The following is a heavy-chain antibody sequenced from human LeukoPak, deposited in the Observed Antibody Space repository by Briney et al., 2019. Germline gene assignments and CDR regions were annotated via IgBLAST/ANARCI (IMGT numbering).Heavy chain of an antibody. Sequence: ASVKVSCKASGYTFMSYGITWVRQAPGQGLEWMGWISAYDGNTNCVQKLQGRVTMTVDTSTSTAYMDLRSLRSDDTAVYYCARDDGYSYRKGVDRFDYWGQGTPVTVSS. CDR3: ARDDGYSYRKGVDRFDY. CDR2: ISAYDGNT. V-gene: IGHV1-18*01. J-gene: IGHJ4*02. D-gene: IGHD5-18*01. CDR1: GYTFMSYG.